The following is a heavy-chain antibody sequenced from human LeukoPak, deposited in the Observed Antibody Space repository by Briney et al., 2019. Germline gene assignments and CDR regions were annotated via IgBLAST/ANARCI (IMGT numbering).Heavy chain of an antibody. J-gene: IGHJ4*02. D-gene: IGHD5-18*01. CDR2: MNPNSGNT. V-gene: IGHV1-8*01. Sequence: ASVKVSCKASGYTFTSYDINWVRQATGQGLEWMGWMNPNSGNTGYAQKFQGRVTMTRNTSISTAYMELSRLRSDDTAVYYCAREMDTAMANGYFDYWGQGTLVTVSS. CDR3: AREMDTAMANGYFDY. CDR1: GYTFTSYD.